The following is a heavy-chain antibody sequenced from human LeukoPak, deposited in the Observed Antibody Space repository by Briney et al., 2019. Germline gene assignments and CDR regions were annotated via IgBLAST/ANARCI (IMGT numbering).Heavy chain of an antibody. Sequence: QAGGSLRLSCAASGFTFSSYGMIWVRQAPGKGLEWVSAISGSTIYTFYADSVKGRFTISRDNSRSTLYLQINSLRAEDTAVYYCARGLRDSSGREYFQDWGQGTLVTVSS. CDR2: ISGSTIYT. CDR3: ARGLRDSSGREYFQD. J-gene: IGHJ1*01. CDR1: GFTFSSYG. V-gene: IGHV3-23*01. D-gene: IGHD3-22*01.